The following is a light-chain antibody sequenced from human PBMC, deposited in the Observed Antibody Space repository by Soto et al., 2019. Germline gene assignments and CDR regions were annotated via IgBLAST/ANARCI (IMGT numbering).Light chain of an antibody. CDR3: QPRSHWPRT. CDR1: QSITSN. Sequence: IVKLRSPATLSISPGERATPSCRASQSITSNLAWYQQKPGQAPRLLIYDASNRATGIPARFSGSGSGTDFTLTISSLYPEDFAVYYCQPRSHWPRTFGGAIKV. V-gene: IGKV3-11*01. CDR2: DAS. J-gene: IGKJ4*01.